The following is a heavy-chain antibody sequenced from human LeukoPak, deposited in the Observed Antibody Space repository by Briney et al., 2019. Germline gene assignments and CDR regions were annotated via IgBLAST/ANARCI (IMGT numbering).Heavy chain of an antibody. CDR1: GFTFSSYG. Sequence: PGRSLRLSCAASGFTFSSYGMHWVRQAPGKGLEWVAVISYDGSNEYYADSVKGRFTISRDHSKNTLYLQMNSLRAEGTAVYSCAKDRTPYCGGDCYSDYWGQGTLVTVSS. CDR2: ISYDGSNE. D-gene: IGHD2-21*02. V-gene: IGHV3-30*18. J-gene: IGHJ4*02. CDR3: AKDRTPYCGGDCYSDY.